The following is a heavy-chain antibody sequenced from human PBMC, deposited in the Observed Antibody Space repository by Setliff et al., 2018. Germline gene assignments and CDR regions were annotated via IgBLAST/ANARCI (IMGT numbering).Heavy chain of an antibody. V-gene: IGHV4-34*01. CDR1: GGSFSTYF. Sequence: KASETLSLTCAVYGGSFSTYFWSWIRQPPGKGLEWIGEISHSGSANYNPSLKSRVTMSVDTSKNQFSLNLNSVTAADTAVYYFRLAHCNTTSCEEALDFWSQGTRVTVSS. CDR2: ISHSGSA. D-gene: IGHD2-2*01. J-gene: IGHJ4*02. CDR3: RLAHCNTTSCEEALDF.